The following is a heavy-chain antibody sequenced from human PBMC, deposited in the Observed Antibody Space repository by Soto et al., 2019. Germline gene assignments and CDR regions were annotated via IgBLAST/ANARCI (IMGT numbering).Heavy chain of an antibody. D-gene: IGHD4-17*01. Sequence: QVQLQESGPGLVKPSETLSLTCTVSGGSISSYYWSWIRQPPGKGLEWIGYIYYSGSTNYNPSLKSRVTISVDTSKNQFSLKLSSVTAADTAVYYCASLNDYGDYAGPDYYYYDMDVWGKGTTVTVSS. CDR3: ASLNDYGDYAGPDYYYYDMDV. CDR1: GGSISSYY. J-gene: IGHJ6*03. V-gene: IGHV4-59*01. CDR2: IYYSGST.